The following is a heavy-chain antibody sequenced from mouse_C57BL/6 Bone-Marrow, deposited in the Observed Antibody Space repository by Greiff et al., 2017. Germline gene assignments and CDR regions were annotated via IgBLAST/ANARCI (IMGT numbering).Heavy chain of an antibody. Sequence: QVQLQQPGAELVMPGASVKLSCKASGYTFTSYWMPWVKQRPGQGLEWMGEIDPSDSYTNYNQKFKGKSTLTVDKSSSTAYMQLSSLTSEDSAVYYCAREGYYGSSWDFYWYLDVWGTGTTVTVSS. CDR3: AREGYYGSSWDFYWYLDV. CDR2: IDPSDSYT. CDR1: GYTFTSYW. V-gene: IGHV1-69*01. D-gene: IGHD1-1*01. J-gene: IGHJ1*03.